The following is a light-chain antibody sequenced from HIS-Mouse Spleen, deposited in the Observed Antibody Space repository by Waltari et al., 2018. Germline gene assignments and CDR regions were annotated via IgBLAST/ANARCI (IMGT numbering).Light chain of an antibody. Sequence: SYVLTQPPSVSVAPGKTARITCGGNNIGSKSVHWYQQKPGQAPVLVVYDERDRPSGIPERVSGSNSGNTATLTISRVEAGDEADYYCQVWDSSSDHVVFGGGTKLTVL. CDR2: DER. CDR1: NIGSKS. J-gene: IGLJ2*01. V-gene: IGLV3-21*03. CDR3: QVWDSSSDHVV.